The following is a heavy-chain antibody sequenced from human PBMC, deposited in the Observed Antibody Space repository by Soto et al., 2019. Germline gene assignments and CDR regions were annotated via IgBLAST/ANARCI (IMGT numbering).Heavy chain of an antibody. J-gene: IGHJ4*02. CDR2: IWYDGSNK. V-gene: IGHV3-33*01. CDR3: ACDGLANHPFDY. Sequence: QVQLVESGGGVVQPGRSLRLSCAASGFTFSSYGMHWVRQAPGKGLEWVAVIWYDGSNKYYADSVKGRFTISRDNSKNSRNRQMNSLRAEDPAVFYCACDGLANHPFDYWGRGTMVTVSS. CDR1: GFTFSSYG.